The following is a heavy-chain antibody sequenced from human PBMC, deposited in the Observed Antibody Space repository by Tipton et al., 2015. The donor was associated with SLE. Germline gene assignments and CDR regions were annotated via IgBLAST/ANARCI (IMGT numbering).Heavy chain of an antibody. CDR3: ARGKGWFDP. V-gene: IGHV4-34*01. CDR1: GGSFSGYY. CDR2: IYYSGST. Sequence: TLSLTCAVYGGSFSGYYWSWIRQPPGKGLEWIGYIYYSGSTYYNPSLKSRVTISVDTSKNQFSLKLSSVTAADTALYYCARGKGWFDPWGQGTLVTVSS. J-gene: IGHJ5*02.